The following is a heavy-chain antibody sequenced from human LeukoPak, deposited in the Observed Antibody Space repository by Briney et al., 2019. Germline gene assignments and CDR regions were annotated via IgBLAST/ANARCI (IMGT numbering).Heavy chain of an antibody. CDR2: IRSDGINK. CDR3: ARTDYGDNIDY. D-gene: IGHD4-17*01. V-gene: IGHV3-30*02. CDR1: GFTFGTYG. Sequence: PGGSLRLSCAASGFTFGTYGMHWVRQAPGKGLEWVAFIRSDGINKYYADSVKGRFTISRDNSKNTLYLQMNSLRAEDTAVYYCARTDYGDNIDYWGQGTLVTVSS. J-gene: IGHJ4*02.